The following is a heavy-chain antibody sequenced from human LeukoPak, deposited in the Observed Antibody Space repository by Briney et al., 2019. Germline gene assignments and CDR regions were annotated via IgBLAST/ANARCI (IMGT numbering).Heavy chain of an antibody. CDR2: ISWNSGSI. CDR1: GFTFSSYE. D-gene: IGHD5-24*01. J-gene: IGHJ4*02. Sequence: PGGSLRLSCAASGFTFSSYEMNWVRQAPGKGLEWVSGISWNSGSIGYADSVKGRFTISRDNAKNSLYLQMNSLRAEDTALYYCAKDLFEWLQSPYFDYWGQGTLVTVSS. CDR3: AKDLFEWLQSPYFDY. V-gene: IGHV3-9*01.